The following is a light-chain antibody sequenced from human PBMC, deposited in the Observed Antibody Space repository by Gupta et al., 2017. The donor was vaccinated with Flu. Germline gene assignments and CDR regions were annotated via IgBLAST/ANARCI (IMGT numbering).Light chain of an antibody. J-gene: IGLJ3*02. CDR2: RNY. CDR3: ATWDDNLSGRG. Sequence: RVSISCSGSSSNIGNNFVFWYKQLPGPAPQLLIYRNYLRPSGVPDRFSGSKSGTSASLAISGLRPEDEADYFWATWDDNLSGRGFGGGTKVTVL. CDR1: SSNIGNNF. V-gene: IGLV1-47*01.